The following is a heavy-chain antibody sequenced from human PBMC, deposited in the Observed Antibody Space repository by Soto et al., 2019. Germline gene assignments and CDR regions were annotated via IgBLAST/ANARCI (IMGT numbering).Heavy chain of an antibody. V-gene: IGHV1-18*01. CDR1: GYTFTSYG. CDR3: AREPHYDFWSGYPNWFDP. D-gene: IGHD3-3*01. Sequence: QVQLVQSGAEVKKPGASVKVSCKASGYTFTSYGISWVRQAPGQGLEWMGWISAYNGNTNYAQKLQGRVTMTTDTSTSTDYMELRSLRSDDTAVYYCAREPHYDFWSGYPNWFDPWGQGTLVTVSS. CDR2: ISAYNGNT. J-gene: IGHJ5*02.